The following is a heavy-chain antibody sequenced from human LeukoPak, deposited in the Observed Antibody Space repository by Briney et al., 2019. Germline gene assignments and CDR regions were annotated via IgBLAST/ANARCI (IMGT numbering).Heavy chain of an antibody. Sequence: PGRSLRLSCAASGFTFDDYAMHWVRQAPGKGLEWVSGISWNSGSIGYADSVKGRFTISRENAKNSLYLQMNSLRVGDTAVYYCARLRSAAFDIWGQGTMVTVSS. J-gene: IGHJ3*02. V-gene: IGHV3-9*01. CDR3: ARLRSAAFDI. CDR2: ISWNSGSI. D-gene: IGHD4-17*01. CDR1: GFTFDDYA.